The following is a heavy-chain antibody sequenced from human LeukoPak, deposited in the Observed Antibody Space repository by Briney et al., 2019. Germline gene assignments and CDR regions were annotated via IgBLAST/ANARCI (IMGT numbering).Heavy chain of an antibody. CDR3: AREGGGAFLDAFDI. J-gene: IGHJ3*02. V-gene: IGHV3-74*01. Sequence: GGSLRLSCAASGFTFSNNWMHWVRQAPGKGLVWVSRINSDGIITNYADSVQGRFTISRDNAKNTLYLQMNGLRAEDTAAYYCAREGGGAFLDAFDIWGQGTKVTVSS. CDR2: INSDGIIT. D-gene: IGHD2-21*01. CDR1: GFTFSNNW.